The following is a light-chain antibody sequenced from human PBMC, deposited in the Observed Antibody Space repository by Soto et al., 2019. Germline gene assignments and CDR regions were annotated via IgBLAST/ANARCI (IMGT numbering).Light chain of an antibody. CDR2: DAS. Sequence: DIQMTQSPSTLSASVGDIVTITCRASQSISSWLAWYQQKPGKAPKLLIYDASSLESGVPSRFSGSGSGTDFTLTISSLQPEDFATYYCQQSYSTPRTFGQGTKVDIK. V-gene: IGKV1-39*01. CDR3: QQSYSTPRT. CDR1: QSISSW. J-gene: IGKJ1*01.